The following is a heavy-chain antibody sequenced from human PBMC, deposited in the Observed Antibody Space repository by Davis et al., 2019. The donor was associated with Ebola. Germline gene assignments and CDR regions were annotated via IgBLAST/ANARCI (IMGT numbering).Heavy chain of an antibody. CDR3: ARGGITMMVVPRDYYYGLDV. J-gene: IGHJ6*02. CDR2: INPHNGNT. Sequence: AASVKVSCKASGGTFSSYTISWVRQAPGQGLEWMGWINPHNGNTNYAQNVQGRVIMTSDTATTTAYMEVGSLRSDDTAVYYCARGGITMMVVPRDYYYGLDVWGQGTTVTVS. CDR1: GGTFSSYT. V-gene: IGHV1-18*01. D-gene: IGHD3-22*01.